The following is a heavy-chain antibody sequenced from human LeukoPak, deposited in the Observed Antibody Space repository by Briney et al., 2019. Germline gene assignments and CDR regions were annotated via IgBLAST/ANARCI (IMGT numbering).Heavy chain of an antibody. D-gene: IGHD6-6*01. CDR2: ISAYNGNT. CDR3: AREGFSSSSDYYYYMDV. CDR1: GGIFSSYA. J-gene: IGHJ6*03. Sequence: ASVKVSCKASGGIFSSYAISWVRQAPGQGLEWMGWISAYNGNTNYAQKLQGRVTMTTDTSTSTAYMELRSLRSDDTAVYYCAREGFSSSSDYYYYMDVWGKGTTVTVSS. V-gene: IGHV1-18*01.